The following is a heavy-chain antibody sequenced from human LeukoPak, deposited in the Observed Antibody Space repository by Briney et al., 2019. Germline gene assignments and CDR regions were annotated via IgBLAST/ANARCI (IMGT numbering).Heavy chain of an antibody. CDR3: ARGGWFFNP. CDR1: GFTFSSYW. CDR2: IKQDGSEK. D-gene: IGHD3-10*01. V-gene: IGHV3-7*05. J-gene: IGHJ5*02. Sequence: GGSLRLSCAASGFTFSSYWMSWVRQAPGKGLEWVANIKQDGSEKYYVDSVKGRFTISRDNAKNSLFLQMNNLRAEDTAVYHCARGGWFFNPWGQGTLVTVSS.